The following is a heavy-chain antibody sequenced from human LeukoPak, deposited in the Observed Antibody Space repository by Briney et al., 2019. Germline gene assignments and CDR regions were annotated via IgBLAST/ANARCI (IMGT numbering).Heavy chain of an antibody. V-gene: IGHV3-9*01. D-gene: IGHD3-10*01. Sequence: GGSLRLSCAASGFTFDDYAMHWVRHAPGKGLEWVSGISWNSGSIGYADSVKGRFTISRDNAKNSLYLQMNSLRAEDTALYYCATLKGSGSYAVDYWGQGTLVTVSS. CDR2: ISWNSGSI. CDR1: GFTFDDYA. J-gene: IGHJ4*02. CDR3: ATLKGSGSYAVDY.